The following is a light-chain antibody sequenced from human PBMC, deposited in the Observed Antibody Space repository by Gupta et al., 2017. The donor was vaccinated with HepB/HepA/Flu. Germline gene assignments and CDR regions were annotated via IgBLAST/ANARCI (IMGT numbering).Light chain of an antibody. CDR3: SSWADSLGSTSWV. CDR1: TSTIGSNF. Sequence: QSILTQPPSVSGTPGQTVIISCSGTTSTIGSNFVYCYRQVPGTAPNLLVFRDNQRPAGVPDRFSDSRWGTSDSLASSGIRTEDEGDEDGSSWADSLGSTSWVFGGGTKVTVL. V-gene: IGLV1-47*01. J-gene: IGLJ3*02. CDR2: RDN.